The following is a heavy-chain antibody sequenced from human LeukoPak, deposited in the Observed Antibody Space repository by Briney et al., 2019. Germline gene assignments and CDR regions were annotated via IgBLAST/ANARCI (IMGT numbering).Heavy chain of an antibody. Sequence: PGGSLRLSCAASGFIFSSYAMNWVRQAPGKGLEWVSAISGSGGSTYYADSVKGRFTISRDNSKNTLYLQMTSLRAEDTAVYYCAKAHSGSYYSGINWGQGTLVTVSS. D-gene: IGHD1-26*01. CDR2: ISGSGGST. CDR1: GFIFSSYA. CDR3: AKAHSGSYYSGIN. J-gene: IGHJ4*02. V-gene: IGHV3-23*01.